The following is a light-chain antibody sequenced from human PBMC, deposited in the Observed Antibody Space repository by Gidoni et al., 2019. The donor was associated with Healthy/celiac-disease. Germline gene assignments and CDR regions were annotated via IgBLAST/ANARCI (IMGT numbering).Light chain of an antibody. Sequence: QSVLTQPPSASGTPGQRVTISCSGSSSNIGSNPVNWYQQLPGTAPKLLIYSNNQRPSGFPDRFSGSKSGTSASLAISGLQSEDEADYYCKAWDDRLNGPVFGGGTKLTVL. CDR3: KAWDDRLNGPV. CDR2: SNN. J-gene: IGLJ2*01. V-gene: IGLV1-44*01. CDR1: SSNIGSNP.